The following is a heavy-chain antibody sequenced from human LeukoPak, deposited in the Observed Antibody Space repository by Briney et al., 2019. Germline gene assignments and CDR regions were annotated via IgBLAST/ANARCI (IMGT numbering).Heavy chain of an antibody. Sequence: PGGSLRLSCAASGFTFSSYGMHWVRQAPGKGLEWVAVIWYDGSNKYYADSVKGRFTISRDNSKNTLYLQMNSLRAEDTAVYYCAREGVTNHFGNWGPGTLVTVS. J-gene: IGHJ4*02. CDR1: GFTFSSYG. V-gene: IGHV3-33*01. CDR3: AREGVTNHFGN. CDR2: IWYDGSNK. D-gene: IGHD3-10*01.